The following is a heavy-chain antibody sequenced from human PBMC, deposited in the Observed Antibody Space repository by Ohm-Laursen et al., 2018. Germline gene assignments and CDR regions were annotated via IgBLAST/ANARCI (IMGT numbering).Heavy chain of an antibody. CDR2: ISDSGGST. CDR1: GFTFSSYA. J-gene: IGHJ4*02. V-gene: IGHV3-23*01. CDR3: AKGRMYRTSYHYDSDY. D-gene: IGHD3-22*01. Sequence: SLRLSCAASGFTFSSYAMSWVRQAPGKGLEWVSVISDSGGSTYYADSVKGRFTISRDNSKDTLYLQMNSLRAEDTAVYYCAKGRMYRTSYHYDSDYWGQGALVTVSS.